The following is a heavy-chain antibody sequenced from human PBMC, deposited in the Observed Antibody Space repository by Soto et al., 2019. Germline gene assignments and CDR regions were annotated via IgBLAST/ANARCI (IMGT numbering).Heavy chain of an antibody. Sequence: QVQLQQWGAGLLKPSETLSLTCAVHGGSFSGYYWSWIRQPPGKGLEWIGEINPSGSTNYNPSLKSRVTISVDTSKNQFYLKLSSVTAADTAVYYCARGRRTLIDYWGQGTLVTVSS. V-gene: IGHV4-34*01. CDR2: INPSGST. CDR3: ARGRRTLIDY. J-gene: IGHJ4*02. CDR1: GGSFSGYY.